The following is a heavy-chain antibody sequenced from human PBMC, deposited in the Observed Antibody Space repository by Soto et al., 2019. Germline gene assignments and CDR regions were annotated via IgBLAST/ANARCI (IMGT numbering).Heavy chain of an antibody. CDR2: IYYSGVT. V-gene: IGHV4-31*03. CDR1: GDPITSGGFY. J-gene: IGHJ5*02. Sequence: QVQLQESGPGLVKPSETLSLTCTLSGDPITSGGFYWTWIRQQPAKGLEWIGYIYYSGVTYYNPSLKSRATISVDTSKNQCSLNLSSVSAADTAMYYCARDLRGRRSGRFDPWGQGTLVTVSS. CDR3: ARDLRGRRSGRFDP. D-gene: IGHD3-10*01.